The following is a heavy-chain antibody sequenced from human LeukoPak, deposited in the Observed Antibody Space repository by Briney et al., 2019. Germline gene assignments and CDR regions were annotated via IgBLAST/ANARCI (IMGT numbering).Heavy chain of an antibody. CDR2: IYYSGST. CDR1: GGSISSYY. CDR3: ARGDYYDSSGYYYSLSSWYYYGMDV. D-gene: IGHD3-22*01. V-gene: IGHV4-59*01. Sequence: SETLSLTCTVSGGSISSYYWSWIRQPPGKGLEWIGYIYYSGSTNYNPSLKSRVTISADTSKNQFSLKLSSVTAADTAVYYCARGDYYDSSGYYYSLSSWYYYGMDVWGQGTTVTVSS. J-gene: IGHJ6*02.